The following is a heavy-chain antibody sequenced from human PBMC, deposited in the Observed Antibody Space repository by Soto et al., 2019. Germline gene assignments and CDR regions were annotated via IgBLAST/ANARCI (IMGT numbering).Heavy chain of an antibody. CDR3: PISRGWWFFHN. V-gene: IGHV1-3*04. Sequence: QVQLVQSGAEVKKPGASVKVSCKASGYSFTTFDLHWVRPAPGQRLERMGWIDTASGKSKYSEISQEIVTITGDTSATTSYMELSSLSFNVTAVYYRPISRGWWFFHNLGQGTLLTVSS. CDR2: IDTASGKS. CDR1: GYSFTTFD. D-gene: IGHD6-19*01. J-gene: IGHJ4*02.